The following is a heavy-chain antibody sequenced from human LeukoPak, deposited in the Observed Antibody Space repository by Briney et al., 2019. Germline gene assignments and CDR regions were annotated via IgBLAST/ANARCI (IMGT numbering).Heavy chain of an antibody. CDR3: ASRAPRSPGYFDY. Sequence: SETLSLTCTVSGGSISSYYWSWIRQPPGKGLEWIGYIYYSGSTNYNPSLKSRVTISVDTSKNQFSLKLSSVTAAATAVYYCASRAPRSPGYFDYWGQGTLVTVSS. J-gene: IGHJ4*02. D-gene: IGHD7-27*01. V-gene: IGHV4-59*01. CDR1: GGSISSYY. CDR2: IYYSGST.